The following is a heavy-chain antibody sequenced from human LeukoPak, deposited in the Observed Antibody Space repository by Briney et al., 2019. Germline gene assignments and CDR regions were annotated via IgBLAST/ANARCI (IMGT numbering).Heavy chain of an antibody. CDR3: ARDHLDYNPPNWFDP. CDR1: GFTFSSYS. J-gene: IGHJ5*02. V-gene: IGHV3-21*01. D-gene: IGHD4-11*01. Sequence: GGSLRLYCAASGFTFSSYSMNWVRQAPGKGLEWVSSISSSSSYIYYADSVKGRFTISRDNAKNSLYLQMNSLRAEDTAVYYCARDHLDYNPPNWFDPWGQGTLVTVSS. CDR2: ISSSSSYI.